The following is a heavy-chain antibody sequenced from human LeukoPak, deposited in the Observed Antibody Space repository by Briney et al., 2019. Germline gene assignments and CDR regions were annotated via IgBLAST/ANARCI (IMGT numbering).Heavy chain of an antibody. CDR3: ARTYGSSGLGYFDL. Sequence: SETLSLTCTVSGGSISSYYWSWIRQPPGKGLEWIGYIYYSGSTNYSPSLKSRLTISVDTSKNQFSLKLSSVTAADTAVYYCARTYGSSGLGYFDLWGRGTLATVSS. D-gene: IGHD6-13*01. V-gene: IGHV4-59*01. CDR1: GGSISSYY. J-gene: IGHJ2*01. CDR2: IYYSGST.